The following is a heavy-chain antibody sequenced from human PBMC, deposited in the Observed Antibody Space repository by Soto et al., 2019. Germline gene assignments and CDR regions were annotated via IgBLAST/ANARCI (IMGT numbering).Heavy chain of an antibody. Sequence: PSETLSLTCAVYGGSLSGYYWSWIRQPPGKGLEWIGEINHSGSTNYNPSLKSRVTISVDTSKNQFSLKLSSVTAADTAVYYCARDTPKYCSSTSCVDYWGQGTLVTVSS. CDR2: INHSGST. V-gene: IGHV4-34*01. CDR3: ARDTPKYCSSTSCVDY. CDR1: GGSLSGYY. J-gene: IGHJ4*02. D-gene: IGHD2-2*01.